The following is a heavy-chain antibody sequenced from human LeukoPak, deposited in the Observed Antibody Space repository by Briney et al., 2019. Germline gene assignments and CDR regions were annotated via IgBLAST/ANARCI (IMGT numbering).Heavy chain of an antibody. J-gene: IGHJ4*02. D-gene: IGHD1-26*01. CDR1: GYSFTSYW. CDR3: ARYTGSYFYFDY. CDR2: IHPGDSDT. Sequence: GESLKISCKGYGYSFTSYWIGWVRQMPGKGLEWMGIIHPGDSDTRYSPSFQGQVTISADKSISTASLQRSSLKASDTAMYYCARYTGSYFYFDYWGQGTLVTVSS. V-gene: IGHV5-51*01.